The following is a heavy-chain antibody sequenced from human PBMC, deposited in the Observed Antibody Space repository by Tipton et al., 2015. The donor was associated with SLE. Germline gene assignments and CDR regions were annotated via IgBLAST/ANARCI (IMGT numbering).Heavy chain of an antibody. D-gene: IGHD3-22*01. CDR3: ARDSSGYSIFFDY. CDR1: GGSFSGYY. Sequence: TLSLTCAVYGGSFSGYYWSWIRRPPGKGLEWIGEINHSGSTNYNPSLKSRVTISVDTSKNQFSLKLSSVTAADTAVYCCARDSSGYSIFFDYWGQGTLVTVSS. V-gene: IGHV4-34*01. CDR2: INHSGST. J-gene: IGHJ4*02.